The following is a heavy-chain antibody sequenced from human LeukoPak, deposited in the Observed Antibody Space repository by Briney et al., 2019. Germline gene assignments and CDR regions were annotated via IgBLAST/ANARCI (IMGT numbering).Heavy chain of an antibody. Sequence: GGSLRLSCGASGFTFNSYAVSWVRQAPGKGLEWVSAISGSGGGTYYADSVKGRFTISRDNSKDTVYLQMNSLSTEDTAVYYCAKTTTGYSSGRYPGWPVDCWGQGTLVTVSS. CDR3: AKTTTGYSSGRYPGWPVDC. CDR2: ISGSGGGT. D-gene: IGHD6-19*01. V-gene: IGHV3-23*01. CDR1: GFTFNSYA. J-gene: IGHJ4*02.